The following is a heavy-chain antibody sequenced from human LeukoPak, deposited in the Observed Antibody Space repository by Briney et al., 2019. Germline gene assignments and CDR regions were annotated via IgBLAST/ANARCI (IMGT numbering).Heavy chain of an antibody. J-gene: IGHJ4*02. D-gene: IGHD3-10*01. CDR1: GFTFSSYG. V-gene: IGHV3-33*01. Sequence: GRSLRLSCAASGFTFSSYGMHWVRQAPGKGLEWVAVIWYDGSNKYYADSVKGRFTISRDNSKNTVSLQMNSLRVEDTAVYYCARDRGTRGDGSVAGSFDYWAQGTLVTVSS. CDR3: ARDRGTRGDGSVAGSFDY. CDR2: IWYDGSNK.